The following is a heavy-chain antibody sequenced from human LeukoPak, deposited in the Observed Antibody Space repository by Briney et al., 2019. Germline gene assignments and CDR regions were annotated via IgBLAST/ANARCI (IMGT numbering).Heavy chain of an antibody. D-gene: IGHD3-22*01. Sequence: ASVKVSCKASGYTFTSYYMHWVRQAPGQGLEWMGIINPSGGSTSYAQKFQGRVTMTRDTSTSTVYMELSSLRSEDTAVYYCASNRGLLNYYDSSGYYLGFDYWGQGTLVTVSS. V-gene: IGHV1-46*01. CDR2: INPSGGST. J-gene: IGHJ4*02. CDR1: GYTFTSYY. CDR3: ASNRGLLNYYDSSGYYLGFDY.